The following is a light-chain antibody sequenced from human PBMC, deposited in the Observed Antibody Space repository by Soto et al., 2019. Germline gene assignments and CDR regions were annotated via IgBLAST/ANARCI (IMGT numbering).Light chain of an antibody. Sequence: QSALTQSASVSGSPGQSITISCTGTSSDAGNYNFVSWYQQHPGKAPKVIIYEDSTRPSGVSNRISGSKSGNTASLTISGLQAEDEADYYCCSYAGSSTSWVFGGGTKLTVL. CDR3: CSYAGSSTSWV. CDR2: EDS. CDR1: SSDAGNYNF. J-gene: IGLJ3*02. V-gene: IGLV2-23*01.